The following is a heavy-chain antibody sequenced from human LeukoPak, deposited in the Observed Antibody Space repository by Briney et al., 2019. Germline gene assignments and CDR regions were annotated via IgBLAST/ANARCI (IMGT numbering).Heavy chain of an antibody. J-gene: IGHJ6*02. V-gene: IGHV3-23*01. Sequence: PGGSLRLSCAASGFTFSGFSMNWIRQAPGKGLEWVSAISGSGGSTYYADSVKGRFTISRGNSKNTLYLQMNSLRAEDTAVYYCAKDLRIGSGSYFEAYYYYGMDVWGQGTTVTVSS. D-gene: IGHD3-10*01. CDR1: GFTFSGFS. CDR2: ISGSGGST. CDR3: AKDLRIGSGSYFEAYYYYGMDV.